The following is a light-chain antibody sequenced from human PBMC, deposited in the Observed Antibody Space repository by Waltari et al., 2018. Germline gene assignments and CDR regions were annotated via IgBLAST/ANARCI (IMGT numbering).Light chain of an antibody. V-gene: IGKV3-15*01. CDR3: QQYNNWPIT. CDR2: RAS. Sequence: EIVMTQSPATLSVSPGERAALSFRASQTINSHLAWYQLKPGQAPRLLMYRASTRATGIPARFSGSGSETEFTLTISSLQSEDFAVYSCQQYNNWPITFGQGTRLEIK. CDR1: QTINSH. J-gene: IGKJ5*01.